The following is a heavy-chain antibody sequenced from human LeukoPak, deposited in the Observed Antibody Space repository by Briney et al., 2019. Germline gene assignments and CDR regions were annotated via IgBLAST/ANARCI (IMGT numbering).Heavy chain of an antibody. CDR1: GFTFSSYS. D-gene: IGHD2-2*02. CDR2: ISSSSSYI. J-gene: IGHJ5*02. V-gene: IGHV3-21*01. CDR3: ARLPGPSLELGYCSSTGCHTLPGFDP. Sequence: GGSLRLSCAASGFTFSSYSMNWVRQAPGKGLEWVSSISSSSSYIYYADSVKGRFTISRDNAKNSLYLQMNSLRAEDTAVYYCARLPGPSLELGYCSSTGCHTLPGFDPWGQGTLVTVSS.